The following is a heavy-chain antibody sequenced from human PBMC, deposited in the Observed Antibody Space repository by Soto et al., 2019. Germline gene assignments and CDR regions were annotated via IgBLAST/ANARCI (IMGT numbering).Heavy chain of an antibody. V-gene: IGHV4-59*08. CDR1: GGSISGYY. CDR3: ARRGSGWYTDY. J-gene: IGHJ4*02. D-gene: IGHD6-19*01. Sequence: QVQLQESGPGLVKPSETLSLTCTVSGGSISGYYWSWIRQPPGKGLEWIGYIYYSGSTNYNPSLNSRVTISVDTSKNQFSLKLSSVTAADTAVYYCARRGSGWYTDYWGQGTLVTVSS. CDR2: IYYSGST.